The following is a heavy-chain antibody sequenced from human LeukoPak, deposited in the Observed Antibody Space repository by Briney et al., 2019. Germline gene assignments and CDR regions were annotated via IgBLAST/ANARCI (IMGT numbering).Heavy chain of an antibody. CDR1: GFTFSSYS. V-gene: IGHV3-21*01. J-gene: IGHJ4*02. CDR3: ARIDLLAGTDY. CDR2: ISSSSSYI. Sequence: GGSLRLSCAASGFTFSSYSMNWVRHAPGKGLEWVSSISSSSSYIYYADSVKGRFTISRDNAKNSLYLQMNSLRAEDTVVYYCARIDLLAGTDYWGQGTLVTVSS. D-gene: IGHD6-19*01.